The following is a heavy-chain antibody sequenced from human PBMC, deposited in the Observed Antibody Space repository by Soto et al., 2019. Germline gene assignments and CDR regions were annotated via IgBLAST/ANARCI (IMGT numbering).Heavy chain of an antibody. Sequence: SVKVFCKVSGFTFTESAVQWVRQARGQRLEWIGWIVVGSDKSNYAQKFQERVTITRDTSTSTVYMELSSLRSDDTAVYYCAAKHVNWAAFDYWGQGTLVTVSS. J-gene: IGHJ4*02. D-gene: IGHD7-27*01. CDR2: IVVGSDKS. CDR3: AAKHVNWAAFDY. V-gene: IGHV1-58*01. CDR1: GFTFTESA.